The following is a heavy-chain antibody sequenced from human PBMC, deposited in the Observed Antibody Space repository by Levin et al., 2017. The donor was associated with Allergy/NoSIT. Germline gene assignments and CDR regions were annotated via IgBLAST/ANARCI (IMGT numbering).Heavy chain of an antibody. CDR2: ISPSGSST. J-gene: IGHJ4*02. CDR3: ARGGDITGFYPPFKN. D-gene: IGHD3-22*01. CDR1: GYTLTNHY. Sequence: GGSLRLSCKASGYTLTNHYMHWVRQAPGKGLEWMGMISPSGSSTSDAQKFQGRVTMTRDTSTSTVYMELSSLRSEDTAVYFCARGGDITGFYPPFKNWGQGSLVTVSS. V-gene: IGHV1-46*01.